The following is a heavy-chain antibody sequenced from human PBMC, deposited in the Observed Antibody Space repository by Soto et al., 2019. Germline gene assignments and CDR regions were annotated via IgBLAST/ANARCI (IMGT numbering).Heavy chain of an antibody. Sequence: ASVKVSCKASGYTFTSYGISWVRQAPGQGLEWMGWISAYNGNTNYAQKLQGRVTMTTDTSTSTAYMELRSLRSDDTAVYYCARSIAARHSGSGAFNMGGQGKMVT. D-gene: IGHD6-6*01. CDR1: GYTFTSYG. CDR2: ISAYNGNT. J-gene: IGHJ3*02. CDR3: ARSIAARHSGSGAFNM. V-gene: IGHV1-18*01.